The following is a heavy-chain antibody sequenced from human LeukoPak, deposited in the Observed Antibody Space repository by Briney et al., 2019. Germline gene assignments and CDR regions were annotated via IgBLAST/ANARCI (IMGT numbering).Heavy chain of an antibody. CDR1: GYTFTDYY. V-gene: IGHV1-2*02. D-gene: IGHD3-22*01. CDR3: ARASCYYDSSGYPGYYFDY. Sequence: ASVKVSCKASGYTFTDYYMHWVRQAPGQGLEWMGWINPNSGGTNYAQKFQGRVTMTRDTSISTAYMELSRLRSDDTAVYYCARASCYYDSSGYPGYYFDYWGQGTLVTVSS. J-gene: IGHJ4*02. CDR2: INPNSGGT.